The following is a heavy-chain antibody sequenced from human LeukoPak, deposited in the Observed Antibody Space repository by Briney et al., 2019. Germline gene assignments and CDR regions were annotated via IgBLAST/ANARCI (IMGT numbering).Heavy chain of an antibody. CDR3: AREISGERTYYFDY. J-gene: IGHJ4*02. CDR1: GFTFTDYY. Sequence: GGSLRLSCAASGFTFTDYYMSWIRPAPGKGLERVSYISGSGSTIYYADSVKGRFTISRDNAKNSLYLQMNSLRAEDTAVYYCAREISGERTYYFDYWGQGTLVTVSS. D-gene: IGHD1-26*01. V-gene: IGHV3-11*01. CDR2: ISGSGSTI.